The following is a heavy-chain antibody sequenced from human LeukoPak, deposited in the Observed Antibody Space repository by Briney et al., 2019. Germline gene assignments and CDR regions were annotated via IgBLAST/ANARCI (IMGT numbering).Heavy chain of an antibody. CDR2: INHSGST. D-gene: IGHD3-16*02. Sequence: SETLSLTCTVSGGSVSSGSYYWSWIRQPPGKGLEWIGEINHSGSTNYNPSLKSRVTISVDTSKNQFSLKLSSVTTADTALYYCARGADPYKIAYWGPGTLVTVSS. V-gene: IGHV4-61*01. J-gene: IGHJ4*02. CDR3: ARGADPYKIAY. CDR1: GGSVSSGSYY.